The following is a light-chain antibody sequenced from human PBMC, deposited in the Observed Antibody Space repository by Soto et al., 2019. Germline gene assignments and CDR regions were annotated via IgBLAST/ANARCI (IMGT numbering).Light chain of an antibody. CDR1: QTISSW. V-gene: IGKV1-5*03. Sequence: IPMTQSRSTVSASERDRVTITCRASQTISSWLAWFQQRPGRAPKFLIYKASSLKNGVPLRFSGSGSGTQFTLTISSLQPDDFATYYCQQYNSYPWTFGQGAKVDI. CDR3: QQYNSYPWT. CDR2: KAS. J-gene: IGKJ1*01.